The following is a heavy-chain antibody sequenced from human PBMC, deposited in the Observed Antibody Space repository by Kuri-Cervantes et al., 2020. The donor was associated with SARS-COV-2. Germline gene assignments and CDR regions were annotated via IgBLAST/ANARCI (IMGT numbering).Heavy chain of an antibody. D-gene: IGHD6-19*01. Sequence: GESLKISCAASGFTFSSYAMSWVRQAPGKGLEWVSAISGSGGSTYYADSVKGRFTISRDNSKNTLYLQMNSLRAEDTAVYYCAKDLGGSGWHPDDYWGQGTLVTVSS. CDR2: ISGSGGST. CDR3: AKDLGGSGWHPDDY. J-gene: IGHJ4*02. CDR1: GFTFSSYA. V-gene: IGHV3-23*01.